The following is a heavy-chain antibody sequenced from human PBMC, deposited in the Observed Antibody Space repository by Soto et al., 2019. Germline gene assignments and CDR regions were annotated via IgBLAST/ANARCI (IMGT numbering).Heavy chain of an antibody. CDR2: INHSGST. Sequence: SGTLSLTCAVYGGSFSGYYWSWIRQPPGKGLEWIGEINHSGSTNYNPSLKSRVTISVDTSKSQFSLKLSSVTAADMAVYYFARGRLTFHYWGPGTLVTVSS. D-gene: IGHD2-21*02. J-gene: IGHJ4*02. CDR1: GGSFSGYY. V-gene: IGHV4-34*01. CDR3: ARGRLTFHY.